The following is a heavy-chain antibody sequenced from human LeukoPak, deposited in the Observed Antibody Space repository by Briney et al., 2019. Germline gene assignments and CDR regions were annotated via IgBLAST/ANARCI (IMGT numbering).Heavy chain of an antibody. CDR1: GYTFTSYY. CDR2: INPSGGST. CDR3: ARDGTGPNYYYYYMDV. J-gene: IGHJ6*03. Sequence: ASVKVSCKASGYTFTSYYMHWVRQAPGQGLEWMGIINPSGGSTSYAQKFQGRVTMTRDMSTSTVYMELSSLRSEGTAVYYCARDGTGPNYYYYYMDVWGKGTTVTVSS. D-gene: IGHD1-1*01. V-gene: IGHV1-46*01.